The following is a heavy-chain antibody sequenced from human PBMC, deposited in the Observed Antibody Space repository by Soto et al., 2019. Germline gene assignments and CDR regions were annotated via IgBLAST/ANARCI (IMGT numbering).Heavy chain of an antibody. CDR1: GGSISSGGYY. J-gene: IGHJ6*02. V-gene: IGHV4-31*03. D-gene: IGHD2-15*01. Sequence: SETLSLTCTVSGGSISSGGYYWSWIRQHPGKGLEWIGYIYYSGSTYYNPSLKSRVTISVDTSKNQFSLKLSSVTAADTAVYYCARDRYCSGGSCYAGHYYYYGTDVWGQGTTVTVSS. CDR2: IYYSGST. CDR3: ARDRYCSGGSCYAGHYYYYGTDV.